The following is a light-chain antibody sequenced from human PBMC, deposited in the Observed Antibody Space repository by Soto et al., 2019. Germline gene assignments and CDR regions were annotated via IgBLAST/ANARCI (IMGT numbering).Light chain of an antibody. CDR3: CSYAGSSPVV. CDR2: EVS. Sequence: QSAPTQPASVSGSPGQSITISCTGTSSDVGSYNLVSWYQQHPGKAPKLMIYEVSKRPSGVSNRFSGSKSGNTASLTISGLQAEDEADYYCCSYAGSSPVVFGGGTKLTVL. V-gene: IGLV2-23*02. CDR1: SSDVGSYNL. J-gene: IGLJ2*01.